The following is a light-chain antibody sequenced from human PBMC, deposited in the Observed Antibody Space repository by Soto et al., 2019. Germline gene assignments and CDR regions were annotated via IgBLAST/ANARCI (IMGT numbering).Light chain of an antibody. V-gene: IGKV1-5*03. CDR2: KAS. J-gene: IGKJ1*01. CDR1: QSISSW. Sequence: DIQMTQSPSTLSASVGDRVTITCRASQSISSWLAWYQQKPGKAPKLLIYKASSLESGVPSRPSGSGSGTEFTLTISSLQPDDFATYYCQQYNSYRKTFGQGTKVDIK. CDR3: QQYNSYRKT.